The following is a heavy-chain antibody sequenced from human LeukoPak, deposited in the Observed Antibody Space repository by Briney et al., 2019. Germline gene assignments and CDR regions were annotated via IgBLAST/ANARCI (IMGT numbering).Heavy chain of an antibody. Sequence: GGSLRLSCTVSGFTVSSNSMSWVRQAPGKGLEWVSFIYSGGNTHYSDSVKGRFTISRDNSKNTLYLQMNSLRAEDTAVYYCARELVGALNDAFDIWGQGTMVTVSS. D-gene: IGHD1-26*01. J-gene: IGHJ3*02. V-gene: IGHV3-66*01. CDR2: IYSGGNT. CDR1: GFTVSSNS. CDR3: ARELVGALNDAFDI.